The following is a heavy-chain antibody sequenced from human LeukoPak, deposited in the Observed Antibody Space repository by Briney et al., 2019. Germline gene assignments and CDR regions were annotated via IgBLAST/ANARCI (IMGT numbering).Heavy chain of an antibody. D-gene: IGHD2-2*01. V-gene: IGHV4-59*08. CDR3: ARLIPQYQLLNYAFDI. Sequence: SGTLSLTRTVSGGSISSYYWSWIRQPPGKGLEWIGYIYYSGSTNYNPSLKSRVTISVDTSKNQFSLKLSSVTAADTAVYYCARLIPQYQLLNYAFDIWGQGTMVTVSS. CDR1: GGSISSYY. CDR2: IYYSGST. J-gene: IGHJ3*02.